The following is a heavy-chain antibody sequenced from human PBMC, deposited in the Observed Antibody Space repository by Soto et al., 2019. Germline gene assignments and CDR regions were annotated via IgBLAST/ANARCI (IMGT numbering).Heavy chain of an antibody. J-gene: IGHJ4*02. V-gene: IGHV1-2*04. CDR2: INPNSGGK. D-gene: IGHD6-19*01. CDR1: GYTFTGYY. CDR3: ARTRYSSGWRPFDY. Sequence: ASVKVSCKASGYTFTGYYMHWVRQAPGQGLEWMGWINPNSGGKNYAQKFQGWVTMTRDTSISTAYMELSSLRSDDTAVYYCARTRYSSGWRPFDYWGQGTLVTVSS.